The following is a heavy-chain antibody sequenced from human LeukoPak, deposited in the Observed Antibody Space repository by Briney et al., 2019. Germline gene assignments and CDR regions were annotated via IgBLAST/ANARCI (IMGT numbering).Heavy chain of an antibody. Sequence: GGSLRLSCAASRFTFSSYWMSWVRQAPGKGLEWVANIKPDGSEKSYGDSVKGRFTISRDNAKNSLYLQMNSLRAEDTALYYCASSRLRDAFDIWGQGTMVTVSS. J-gene: IGHJ3*02. CDR2: IKPDGSEK. CDR1: RFTFSSYW. D-gene: IGHD4-17*01. V-gene: IGHV3-7*01. CDR3: ASSRLRDAFDI.